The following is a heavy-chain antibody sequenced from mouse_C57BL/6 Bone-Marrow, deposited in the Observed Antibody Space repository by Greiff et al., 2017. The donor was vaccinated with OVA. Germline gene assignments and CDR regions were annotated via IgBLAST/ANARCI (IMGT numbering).Heavy chain of an antibody. J-gene: IGHJ4*01. Sequence: QVQLKESGAELMKPGASVKLSCKATGYTFTGYWIEWVKQRPGHGLEWIGEILPGSGSTNYNEKFKGKATFTADTSSNTAYMQLSSLTTEDSAIYYCARGDYYGSSYRNAMDYWGQGTSVTVSS. CDR1: GYTFTGYW. CDR3: ARGDYYGSSYRNAMDY. V-gene: IGHV1-9*01. D-gene: IGHD1-1*01. CDR2: ILPGSGST.